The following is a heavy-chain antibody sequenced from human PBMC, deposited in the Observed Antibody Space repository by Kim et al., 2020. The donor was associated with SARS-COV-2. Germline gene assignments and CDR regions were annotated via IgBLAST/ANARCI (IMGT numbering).Heavy chain of an antibody. J-gene: IGHJ4*01. CDR3: ARLADRQMLNYFDY. Sequence: SETLSLTCAVSGAYISSSSYYWGWIRQPPGKGPQWIGSVSNSGGALYTPSLRSRLTISVDTSKNQVSLRLSSVTAADTALYYCARLADRQMLNYFDYWG. CDR2: VSNSGGA. D-gene: IGHD6-6*01. V-gene: IGHV4-39*01. CDR1: GAYISSSSYY.